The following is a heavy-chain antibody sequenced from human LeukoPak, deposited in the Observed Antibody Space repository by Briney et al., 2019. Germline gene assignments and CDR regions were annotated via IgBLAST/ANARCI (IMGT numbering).Heavy chain of an antibody. CDR1: GFTFSSYW. D-gene: IGHD4-17*01. J-gene: IGHJ4*02. V-gene: IGHV3-7*01. Sequence: PGGSLRLSCAASGFTFSSYWMTWVRQAPGKGLEWVANIKQDGTEKYYMDSVKGRFTIFKDNAENSLSLQMNSLTAEDTAVYYCARAQGYDDYDGFEYWGQGTLVTVSS. CDR2: IKQDGTEK. CDR3: ARAQGYDDYDGFEY.